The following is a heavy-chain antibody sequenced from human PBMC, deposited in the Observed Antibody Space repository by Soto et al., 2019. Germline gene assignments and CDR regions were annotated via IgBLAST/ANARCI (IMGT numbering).Heavy chain of an antibody. CDR1: GYTFTSYA. CDR2: INAGNGNT. V-gene: IGHV1-3*01. Sequence: QVPLVQSGAEVKKPGASVKVSCKASGYTFTSYAMHWVRQAPGQRLEWMGWINAGNGNTKYSQKFQGRVTITRDTSASTAYMELSSLRSEDTAVYYCARDLGGWFGELINWFDPWGQGTLVTVSS. D-gene: IGHD3-10*01. J-gene: IGHJ5*02. CDR3: ARDLGGWFGELINWFDP.